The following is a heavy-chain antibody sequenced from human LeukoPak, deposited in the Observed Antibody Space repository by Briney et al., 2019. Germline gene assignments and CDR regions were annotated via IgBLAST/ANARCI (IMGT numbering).Heavy chain of an antibody. J-gene: IGHJ3*02. CDR2: IIPIFGTA. CDR1: GGTFSSYA. Sequence: GASVKVSCKASGGTFSSYAISWVRQAPGQGLEWMGGIIPIFGTANYAQKFQGRVTITADESTSTAYMELSSLRSEDTAVYYCASGRDGYNLVVAFDIWGQGTMVTVSS. D-gene: IGHD5-24*01. CDR3: ASGRDGYNLVVAFDI. V-gene: IGHV1-69*13.